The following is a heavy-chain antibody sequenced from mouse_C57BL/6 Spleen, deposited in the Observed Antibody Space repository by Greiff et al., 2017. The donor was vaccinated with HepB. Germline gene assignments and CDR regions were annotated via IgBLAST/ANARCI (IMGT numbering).Heavy chain of an antibody. J-gene: IGHJ3*01. CDR3: ARSYDGYSWFAY. CDR1: GFTFTDYY. CDR2: IRNKANGYTT. Sequence: VQLKESGGGLVQPGGSLSLSCAASGFTFTDYYMSWVRQPPGKALEWLGFIRNKANGYTTEYSASVKGRFTISRDNSQSILYLQMNALRAEDSATYYCARSYDGYSWFAYWGQGTLVTVSA. D-gene: IGHD2-3*01. V-gene: IGHV7-3*01.